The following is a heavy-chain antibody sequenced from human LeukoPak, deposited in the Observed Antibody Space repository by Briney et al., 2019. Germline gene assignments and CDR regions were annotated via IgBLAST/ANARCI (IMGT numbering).Heavy chain of an antibody. CDR1: GGSISSYY. Sequence: SETLSLTCTVSGGSISSYYWSWIRQPPGKGLEWIGYIYYSGSTNYNPSLKSRVTISVDTSKNQFSLKLSSVTAADTAVYYCARDGGYGSGSRGDYWGQGTLVTVSS. V-gene: IGHV4-59*12. CDR2: IYYSGST. D-gene: IGHD3-10*01. J-gene: IGHJ4*02. CDR3: ARDGGYGSGSRGDY.